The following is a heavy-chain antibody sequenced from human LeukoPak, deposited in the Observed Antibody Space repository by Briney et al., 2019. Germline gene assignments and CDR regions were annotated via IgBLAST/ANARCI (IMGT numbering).Heavy chain of an antibody. CDR3: ARGLAVAGSRFDY. J-gene: IGHJ4*02. Sequence: GASVKVSCKASGYTFTGYYMHWVRQAPGQGLEWMGWINPNSGGTNYAQKFQGWVTMTRDTSTSTAYMELSRLRSDDTAVYYCARGLAVAGSRFDYWGQGTLVTVSS. D-gene: IGHD6-19*01. CDR2: INPNSGGT. CDR1: GYTFTGYY. V-gene: IGHV1-2*04.